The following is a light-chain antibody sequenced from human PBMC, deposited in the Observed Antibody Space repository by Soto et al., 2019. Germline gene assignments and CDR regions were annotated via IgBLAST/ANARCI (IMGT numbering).Light chain of an antibody. V-gene: IGKV3D-15*01. CDR3: QQYNYWPYT. CDR1: QSVPST. J-gene: IGKJ2*01. Sequence: EIVLTQSPGTLSLSPGERATLSCRASQSVPSTYLAWYQQRPGQAPRLLIYGASTRAPGIPDRFSGSGSGTEFTLTIDSLQSEDFAVYYCQQYNYWPYTFGQGTKLEIK. CDR2: GAS.